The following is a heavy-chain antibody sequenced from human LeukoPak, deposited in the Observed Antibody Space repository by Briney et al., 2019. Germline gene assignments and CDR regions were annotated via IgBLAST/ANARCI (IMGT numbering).Heavy chain of an antibody. Sequence: ASVKVSCKASGYTFTSYGISWVRQAPGQGLEWMGWISAYNGNTNYAQKLQGRVTMTTDTSTSTAYMELRSLRSEDTAVYYCARRDTAMVTSAIYYYYGMDVWGQGTTVTVSS. D-gene: IGHD5-18*01. J-gene: IGHJ6*02. V-gene: IGHV1-18*01. CDR1: GYTFTSYG. CDR2: ISAYNGNT. CDR3: ARRDTAMVTSAIYYYYGMDV.